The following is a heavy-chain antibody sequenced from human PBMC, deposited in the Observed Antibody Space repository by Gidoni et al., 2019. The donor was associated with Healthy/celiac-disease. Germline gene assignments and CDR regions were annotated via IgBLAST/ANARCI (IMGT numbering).Heavy chain of an antibody. V-gene: IGHV3-21*01. J-gene: IGHJ4*02. CDR1: GFTFSSYS. D-gene: IGHD2-21*01. CDR2: ISSSSSYI. Sequence: EVQLVESGGGLVKPGGSLRLSCAASGFTFSSYSMNWVRQAPGKGLEWVPSISSSSSYIYYADSVKGRFTISRDNAKNSLYLQMNSLRAEDTAVYYCARSVEDDWAAVPRPGGVDYWGQGTLVTVSS. CDR3: ARSVEDDWAAVPRPGGVDY.